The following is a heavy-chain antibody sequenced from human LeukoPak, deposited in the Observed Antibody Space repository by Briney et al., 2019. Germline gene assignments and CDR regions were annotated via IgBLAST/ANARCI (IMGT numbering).Heavy chain of an antibody. CDR3: ARFNDFWSGYYMMSGMDV. V-gene: IGHV1-3*01. J-gene: IGHJ6*02. Sequence: GASVKVSCKASGYTFTIHAIHWMRQAPGQRLEWMGWVNVGNGNTKYSQKFQGRVTITRDTSASTAYMELSSLRSEDTAVYYCARFNDFWSGYYMMSGMDVWGQGTTVTVSS. CDR1: GYTFTIHA. CDR2: VNVGNGNT. D-gene: IGHD3-3*01.